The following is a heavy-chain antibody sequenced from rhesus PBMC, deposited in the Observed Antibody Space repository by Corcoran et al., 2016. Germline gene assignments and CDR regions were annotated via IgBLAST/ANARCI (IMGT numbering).Heavy chain of an antibody. Sequence: EVQLVESGGGLAKPGGSLRLSCAASGFTFSSYWMHWVRQAPGTGLEWISAINSAGTNTCHADSVKGRFTISSENAKNTLYLQMGSLRAEDTAVYYCARAAYNIWTGYPNYYGLDSWGQGVVVTVSS. CDR1: GFTFSSYW. CDR2: INSAGTNT. CDR3: ARAAYNIWTGYPNYYGLDS. D-gene: IGHD3-3*01. J-gene: IGHJ6*01. V-gene: IGHV3-14*01.